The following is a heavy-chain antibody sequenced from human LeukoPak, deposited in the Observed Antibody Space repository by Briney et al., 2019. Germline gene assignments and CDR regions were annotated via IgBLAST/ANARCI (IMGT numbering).Heavy chain of an antibody. CDR3: ARDGYCSGSSCYSTTDY. CDR1: EFIFSTFW. J-gene: IGHJ4*02. Sequence: GGSLRLSCAAPEFIFSTFWMNWVRQAPGKGLEWVANIKQDGSEKYYVDAVKGRFTISRDTAKNSLYLQMNSLRAEDTAVYYCARDGYCSGSSCYSTTDYWGQGTLVTVSS. D-gene: IGHD2-15*01. V-gene: IGHV3-7*01. CDR2: IKQDGSEK.